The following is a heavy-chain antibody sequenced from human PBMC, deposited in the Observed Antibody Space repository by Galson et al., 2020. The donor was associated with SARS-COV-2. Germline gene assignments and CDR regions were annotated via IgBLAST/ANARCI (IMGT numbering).Heavy chain of an antibody. V-gene: IGHV4-4*07. CDR2: IYTSGST. CDR1: GGSISSYY. J-gene: IGHJ3*02. Sequence: SETLSLTCPVSGGSISSYYWSWIRQPAGKGLEWIGRIYTSGSTNCNPSLKSRVTMSVDTSKNQFPLKLSSVTAADTAVYYCARTRADAFDIWGQGTMVTVSS. CDR3: ARTRADAFDI.